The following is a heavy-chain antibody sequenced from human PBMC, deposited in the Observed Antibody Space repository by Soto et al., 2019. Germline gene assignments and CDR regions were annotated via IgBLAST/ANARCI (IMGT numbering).Heavy chain of an antibody. Sequence: QVQLVQSGAEVKKPGASVKVSCKASGYTFTSYGISWVRQAPGQGLEWMGWISAYNGNTNYAQKLQGRVTMTTDTSTSTAYMERRSLSSDDTAVYYCARGGRVQLERVDWYFDLWGRGTLVTVSS. J-gene: IGHJ2*01. D-gene: IGHD1-1*01. CDR1: GYTFTSYG. CDR3: ARGGRVQLERVDWYFDL. CDR2: ISAYNGNT. V-gene: IGHV1-18*01.